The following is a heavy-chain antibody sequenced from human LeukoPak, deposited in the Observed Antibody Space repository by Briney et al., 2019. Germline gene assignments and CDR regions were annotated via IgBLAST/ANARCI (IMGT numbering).Heavy chain of an antibody. D-gene: IGHD2-15*01. CDR1: GFTFSSYW. J-gene: IGHJ4*02. Sequence: GGSLRLSCAASGFTFSSYWMSWVRQAPGKGLEWVANIKQDGSEKYYVDSVKGRFTISRDNAKNPLYLQMNSLRAEDTAVYYCTRAVVVVAAYYFDYWGQGTLVTVSS. CDR3: TRAVVVVAAYYFDY. CDR2: IKQDGSEK. V-gene: IGHV3-7*04.